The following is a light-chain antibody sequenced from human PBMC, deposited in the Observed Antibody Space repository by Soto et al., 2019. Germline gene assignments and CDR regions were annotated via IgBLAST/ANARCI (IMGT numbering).Light chain of an antibody. CDR2: DAS. Sequence: EIVLTQPPATLSLSPGERATLSCRASQSVNNYLAWYQQKPGQAPRLLIYDASSRATDIPARFSGSGSGTDFTLTISSLEPEDFATYYCHQRSNWPLTFGGGTKVEIK. CDR3: HQRSNWPLT. CDR1: QSVNNY. J-gene: IGKJ4*01. V-gene: IGKV3-11*01.